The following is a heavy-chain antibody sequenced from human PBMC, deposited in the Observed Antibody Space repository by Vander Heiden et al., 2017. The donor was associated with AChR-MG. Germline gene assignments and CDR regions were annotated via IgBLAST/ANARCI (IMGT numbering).Heavy chain of an antibody. V-gene: IGHV4-39*01. D-gene: IGHD3-3*01. CDR1: GDSISSSSYY. Sequence: GDSISSSSYYWGWIRQPPGKGLEWIGSIYYSGSTYYNPSLKSRVTISVDTSKNQFSLKLSSVTAADTAVYYCARSLLTWTDFWSGYRTFDYWGQGTLVTVSS. CDR3: ARSLLTWTDFWSGYRTFDY. J-gene: IGHJ4*02. CDR2: IYYSGST.